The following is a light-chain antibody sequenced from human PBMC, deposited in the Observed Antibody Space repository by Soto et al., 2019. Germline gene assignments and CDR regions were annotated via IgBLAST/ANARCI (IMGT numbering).Light chain of an antibody. CDR1: SSDVGGYNY. CDR3: CSYAGSNNYV. J-gene: IGLJ1*01. CDR2: EVS. Sequence: QSDLTQPPSASGAPGQSVTISCTGPSSDVGGYNYVSWYQQHPGKAPQLMISEVSKRPSGVPDRFSGSKSGNTASLTVSGVQAEDEADYYCCSYAGSNNYVFGTGTKLAVL. V-gene: IGLV2-8*01.